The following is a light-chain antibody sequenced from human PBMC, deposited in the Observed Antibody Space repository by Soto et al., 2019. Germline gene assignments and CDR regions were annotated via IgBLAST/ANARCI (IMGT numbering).Light chain of an antibody. CDR2: AAS. J-gene: IGKJ2*01. V-gene: IGKV1-39*01. CDR3: QQSCEMPLT. Sequence: DIQMTQSPPSLSASVGDIVTITCRASQSISIYVNWYQQKPGEAPKLLISAASRLEGEVPSRFSGRGSSTDFTLTISSLQPEDFATYCCQQSCEMPLTFGPGTQLEMK. CDR1: QSISIY.